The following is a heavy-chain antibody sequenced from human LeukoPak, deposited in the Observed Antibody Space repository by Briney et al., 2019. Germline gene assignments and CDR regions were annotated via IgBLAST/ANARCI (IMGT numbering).Heavy chain of an antibody. J-gene: IGHJ4*02. V-gene: IGHV4-39*02. D-gene: IGHD4-17*01. CDR1: GGSISSSTYY. Sequence: SETLSLTCSVSGGSISSSTYYWGWIRQPPGQGLDWIGNIYYSGSTYYNPSLKSRVTISVDTSKNQFSLKLTSVTAADTAVYYCAGDYGDYAFDSWGQGTLVTVSS. CDR3: AGDYGDYAFDS. CDR2: IYYSGST.